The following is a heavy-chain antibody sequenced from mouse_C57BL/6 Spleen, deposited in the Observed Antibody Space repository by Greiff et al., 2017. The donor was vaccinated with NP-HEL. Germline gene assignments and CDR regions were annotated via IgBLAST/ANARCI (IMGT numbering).Heavy chain of an antibody. CDR2: ISGGGGNT. V-gene: IGHV5-9*01. D-gene: IGHD1-1*01. CDR3: ARPNYYYGSSPFDY. J-gene: IGHJ2*01. Sequence: EVMLVESGGGLVKPGGSLKLSCAASGFTFSSYTMSWVRQTPEKRLEWVATISGGGGNTYYPDSVKGRFTISRDNAKNTLYLQMSSLRSEDTALYYCARPNYYYGSSPFDYWGQGTTLTVSS. CDR1: GFTFSSYT.